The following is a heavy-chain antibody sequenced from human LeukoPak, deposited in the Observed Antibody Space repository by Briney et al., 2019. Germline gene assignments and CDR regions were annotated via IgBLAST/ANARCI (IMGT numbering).Heavy chain of an antibody. Sequence: GGSLRLSCAASGFTFSSYEMNWVRQAPGKGLEWVSYISSSGSTIYYADSVKGRFTISRDNAKNSLYLQMNSLRAEDTAVYYCASGNYYDSSGWGQGTLVTVSS. J-gene: IGHJ4*02. V-gene: IGHV3-48*03. CDR1: GFTFSSYE. CDR3: ASGNYYDSSG. CDR2: ISSSGSTI. D-gene: IGHD3-22*01.